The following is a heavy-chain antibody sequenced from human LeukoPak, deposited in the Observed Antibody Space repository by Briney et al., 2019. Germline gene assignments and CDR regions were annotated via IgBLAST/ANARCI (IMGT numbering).Heavy chain of an antibody. V-gene: IGHV1-18*01. CDR2: ISAYNGNT. CDR3: ARGTEYNIAVAGQD. Sequence: ASVKVSCKASGYTFTSYGISWVRQAPGQGLEWMGWISAYNGNTNYAQKLQGRVTMTTDTSTSTAYMELRSLRSDGTAVYYCARGTEYNIAVAGQDWGQGTLVTVSS. CDR1: GYTFTSYG. D-gene: IGHD6-19*01. J-gene: IGHJ4*02.